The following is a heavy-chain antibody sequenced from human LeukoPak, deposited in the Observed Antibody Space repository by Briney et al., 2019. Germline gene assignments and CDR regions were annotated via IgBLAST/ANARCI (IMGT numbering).Heavy chain of an antibody. Sequence: SETLSLTCSVSGASIRSYFWSWIRQSPGKGLEWVGYVYDNDISNFNPSLESRVTILVDRSKSQFSLKLRSVTAADTAVYYCARGLVLATDDAFDIWGPGTMVTVSS. CDR2: VYDNDIS. V-gene: IGHV4-59*01. D-gene: IGHD5-12*01. J-gene: IGHJ3*02. CDR3: ARGLVLATDDAFDI. CDR1: GASIRSYF.